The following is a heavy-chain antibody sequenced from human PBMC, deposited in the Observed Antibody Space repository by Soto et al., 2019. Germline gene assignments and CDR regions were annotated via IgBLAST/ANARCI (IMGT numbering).Heavy chain of an antibody. Sequence: GGSLRLSCAASGFTFSSYGMHWVRQAPGKGLEWVAVIWYDGSNKYYADSVKGRFTISRDNSKNTLYLQMNSLRAEDTAVYYCARDLITMIDTGAFDIWGQGTMVTVSS. CDR3: ARDLITMIDTGAFDI. CDR2: IWYDGSNK. J-gene: IGHJ3*02. D-gene: IGHD3-22*01. V-gene: IGHV3-33*01. CDR1: GFTFSSYG.